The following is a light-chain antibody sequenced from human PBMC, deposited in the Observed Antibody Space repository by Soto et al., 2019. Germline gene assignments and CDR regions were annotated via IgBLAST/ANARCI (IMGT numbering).Light chain of an antibody. J-gene: IGLJ2*01. CDR1: SSDVGGYNY. Sequence: QSVLTHPASVSGSPGQSITISCTGTSSDVGGYNYVSWYQLHPGKPPKLMIYDVSIRPSGVSNRFSGSKSGNTASLTISGLQAEDETDYYCSSYTSSSSLVFGGGTKLTV. CDR3: SSYTSSSSLV. CDR2: DVS. V-gene: IGLV2-14*03.